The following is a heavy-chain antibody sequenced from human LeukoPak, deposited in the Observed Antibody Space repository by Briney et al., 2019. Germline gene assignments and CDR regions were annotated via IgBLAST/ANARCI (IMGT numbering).Heavy chain of an antibody. CDR2: IYYSGST. V-gene: IGHV4-59*01. D-gene: IGHD3-10*01. J-gene: IGHJ4*02. CDR1: GGSISSYF. Sequence: SETLSLTCTVSGGSISSYFWSWIRQPPGKGLEWIGYIYYSGSTNYKYNPSLKSRVTLSVDTSKNHFSLKLSSVTAADTAVYYCARAYNYGSGSYSAFAYWGQGTLVTVSS. CDR3: ARAYNYGSGSYSAFAY.